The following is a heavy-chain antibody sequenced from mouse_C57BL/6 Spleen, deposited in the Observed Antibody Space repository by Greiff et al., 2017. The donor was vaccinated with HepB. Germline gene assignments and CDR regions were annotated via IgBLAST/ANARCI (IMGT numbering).Heavy chain of an antibody. V-gene: IGHV1-15*01. D-gene: IGHD1-1*01. CDR3: TRIYGSSSLDY. Sequence: QVQLQQSGAELVRPGASVTLSCKASGYTFTDYEMHWVKQTPVHGLEWIGAIDPETGGTAYNQKFKGKAILTAAKSSSTAYMELRSLTSEDSAVYYCTRIYGSSSLDYWGQGTTLTVSS. CDR2: IDPETGGT. J-gene: IGHJ2*01. CDR1: GYTFTDYE.